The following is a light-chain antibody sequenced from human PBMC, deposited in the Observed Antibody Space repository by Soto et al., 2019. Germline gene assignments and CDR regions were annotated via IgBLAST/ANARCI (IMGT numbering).Light chain of an antibody. CDR3: MQGTHWPPYT. CDR2: TAS. V-gene: IGKV2-30*01. Sequence: DVVMTQSPLSLPVTLGQPASISCRASRSLVYSDGNSYLSWYHQRPGQSPRRLIYTASNRDSGVPDRFSGSGSGTDFTLEISRVEADDVGIYYCMQGTHWPPYTFGQGTKLEIK. J-gene: IGKJ2*01. CDR1: RSLVYSDGNSY.